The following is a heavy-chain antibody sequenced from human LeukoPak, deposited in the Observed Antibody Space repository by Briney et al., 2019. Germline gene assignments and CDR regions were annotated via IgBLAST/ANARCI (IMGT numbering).Heavy chain of an antibody. CDR3: ASSQLWFSNNWFDP. CDR2: IYYSGST. D-gene: IGHD5-18*01. V-gene: IGHV4-39*01. Sequence: SETLSLTCTVSGGSISSSSYYWGWIRRPPGKGLEWIGSIYYSGSTYYNPSLKSRVTISVDTSKNQFSLKLSSVTAADTAVYYCASSQLWFSNNWFDPWGQGTLVTVSS. J-gene: IGHJ5*02. CDR1: GGSISSSSYY.